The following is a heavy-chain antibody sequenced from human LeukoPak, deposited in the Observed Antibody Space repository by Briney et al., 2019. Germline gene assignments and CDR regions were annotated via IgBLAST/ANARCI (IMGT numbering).Heavy chain of an antibody. CDR1: GGSISSSSYY. V-gene: IGHV4-39*01. CDR2: IYYSGST. D-gene: IGHD6-19*01. J-gene: IGHJ4*02. Sequence: SETLSLTCTVSGGSISSSSYYWGWICQPPGKGLEWIGSIYYSGSTYYNPSLKSRVTISVDTSKNQFSLKLSSVTAADTAVYYCARRSYSSGFRYWGQGTLVTVSS. CDR3: ARRSYSSGFRY.